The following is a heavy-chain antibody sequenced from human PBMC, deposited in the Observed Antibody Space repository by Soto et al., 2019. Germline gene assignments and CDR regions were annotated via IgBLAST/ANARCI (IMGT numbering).Heavy chain of an antibody. J-gene: IGHJ3*02. V-gene: IGHV3-48*02. CDR2: ISSSSSTI. Sequence: EVKLVESGGGLVQPGGSLRLSCAASGFTFSSYSMNWVRQAPGKGLEWVSYISSSSSTIYYADSVKGGFTISRDNAKNSLYLQMNSLRDEDTALYYCAREYGDYVGPRAFDIWGQGTMVTVSS. CDR3: AREYGDYVGPRAFDI. D-gene: IGHD4-17*01. CDR1: GFTFSSYS.